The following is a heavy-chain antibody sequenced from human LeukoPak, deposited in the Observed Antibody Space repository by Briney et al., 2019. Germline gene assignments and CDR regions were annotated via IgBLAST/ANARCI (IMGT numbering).Heavy chain of an antibody. Sequence: PGGSLRLSCAASGFTFSSYGMHWVRQAPGKGLEWVAVISYDGSNKYYADSVKGRFTISRDNSKNTLYLQMNSLRAEDTAVYYCAKDTTIFGVGIFDYWGQGTLVTVSS. V-gene: IGHV3-30*18. CDR1: GFTFSSYG. D-gene: IGHD3-3*01. CDR3: AKDTTIFGVGIFDY. CDR2: ISYDGSNK. J-gene: IGHJ4*02.